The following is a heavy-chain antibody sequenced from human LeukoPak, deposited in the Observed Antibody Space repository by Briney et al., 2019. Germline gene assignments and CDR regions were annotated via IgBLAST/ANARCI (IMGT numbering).Heavy chain of an antibody. CDR1: GYTFTGYY. J-gene: IGHJ5*02. Sequence: ASVKVSCKASGYTFTGYYMHWVRQAPGQGLECMGWINPNSGGTNYAQKFQGRVTITADESTSTAYMELSSLRSEDTAVYYCARDPGYYGSDPWGQGTLVTVSS. CDR3: ARDPGYYGSDP. V-gene: IGHV1-2*02. D-gene: IGHD3-10*01. CDR2: INPNSGGT.